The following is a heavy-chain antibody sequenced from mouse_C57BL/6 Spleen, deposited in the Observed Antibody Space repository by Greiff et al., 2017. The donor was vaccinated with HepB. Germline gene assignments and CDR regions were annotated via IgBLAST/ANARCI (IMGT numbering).Heavy chain of an antibody. CDR3: ARPPYYYGSRDWYFDV. CDR2: ISGGGGNT. V-gene: IGHV5-9*01. Sequence: EVQLVESGGGLVKPGGSLKLSCAASGFTFSSYTMSWVRQTPEKRLEWVATISGGGGNTYYPDSVKGRFTISRDNAKNTLYLQMSSLRSEDTALYYCARPPYYYGSRDWYFDVWGTGTTVTVSS. CDR1: GFTFSSYT. D-gene: IGHD1-1*01. J-gene: IGHJ1*03.